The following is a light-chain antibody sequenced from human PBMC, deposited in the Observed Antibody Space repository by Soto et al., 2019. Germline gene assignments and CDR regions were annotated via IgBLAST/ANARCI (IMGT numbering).Light chain of an antibody. Sequence: QSVLTQPASVSGSPGPSITISCTGTSSGGGNYNLVSWYQQYPGKAPKLMIYEGGKRPSGVSNRFSGSKSGNTASLTISGLQAEDEADYYCCSFALRSTLIFGGGIKLTVL. CDR3: CSFALRSTLI. CDR1: SSGGGNYNL. CDR2: EGG. J-gene: IGLJ2*01. V-gene: IGLV2-23*01.